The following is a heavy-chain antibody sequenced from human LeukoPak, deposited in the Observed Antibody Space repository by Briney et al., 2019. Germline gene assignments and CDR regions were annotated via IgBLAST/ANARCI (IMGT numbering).Heavy chain of an antibody. CDR2: ISGSGGST. J-gene: IGHJ4*02. CDR3: AKSLRFLELVFDY. CDR1: GFTFSSYA. Sequence: PGGSLRLSCAASGFTFSSYAMSWVRQAPGKGLEWVSAISGSGGSTYYADSVKGRFTISRDNSKNTLYLQMNSLGAEDTAVYYCAKSLRFLELVFDYWGQGTLVTVSS. V-gene: IGHV3-23*01. D-gene: IGHD3-3*01.